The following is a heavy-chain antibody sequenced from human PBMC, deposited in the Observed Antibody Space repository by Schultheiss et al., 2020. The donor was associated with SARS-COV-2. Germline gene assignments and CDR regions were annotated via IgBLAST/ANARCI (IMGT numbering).Heavy chain of an antibody. J-gene: IGHJ4*02. Sequence: SETLSLICDVSGYSISSGYYWGWIRQPPGKGLEWIGSIYHSGSTYYNPSLKSRVTISVDTSKNQFSLKLSSVTAADTAVYYCARTRVWGSPGGPSFDYWGQGTLVTVSS. CDR3: ARTRVWGSPGGPSFDY. CDR1: GYSISSGYY. D-gene: IGHD6-13*01. V-gene: IGHV4-38-2*01. CDR2: IYHSGST.